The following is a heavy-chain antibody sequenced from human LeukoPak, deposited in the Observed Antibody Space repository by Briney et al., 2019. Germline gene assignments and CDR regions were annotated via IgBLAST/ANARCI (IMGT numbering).Heavy chain of an antibody. CDR3: ARARVDYGDYSLDY. Sequence: ASVKVSCKASGGTFSSYAISWVRQAPGQGLEWMGRIIPIFGTANYAQKFQGRVTITTDESTSTAYMELSSLRSEDTAVYYCARARVDYGDYSLDYWGQGTLVTVSS. V-gene: IGHV1-69*05. CDR1: GGTFSSYA. J-gene: IGHJ4*02. CDR2: IIPIFGTA. D-gene: IGHD4-17*01.